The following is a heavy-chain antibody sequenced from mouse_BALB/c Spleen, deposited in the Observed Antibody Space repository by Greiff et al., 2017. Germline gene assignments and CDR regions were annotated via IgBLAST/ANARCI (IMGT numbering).Heavy chain of an antibody. CDR3: ARSNSDYFDY. CDR1: GYSFTDYN. Sequence: EVQLQQFGAELVKPGASVKISCKASGYSFTDYNMDWVKQSHGKSLEWIGDINPHFDNSHYNQKFKGKATLTVDKSSSTAYMELRSLTSEDTAVYYCARSNSDYFDYWGQGTTLTVSS. D-gene: IGHD4-1*01. J-gene: IGHJ2*01. V-gene: IGHV1-18*01. CDR2: INPHFDNS.